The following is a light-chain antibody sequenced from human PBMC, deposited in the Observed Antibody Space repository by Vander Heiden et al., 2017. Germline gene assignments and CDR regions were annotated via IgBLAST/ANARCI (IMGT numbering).Light chain of an antibody. CDR1: SSDVGAYNY. V-gene: IGLV2-14*01. CDR2: EVT. CDR3: SSYTRSSTGV. J-gene: IGLJ1*01. Sequence: QSALTQPASVSGSPGQSSAISCTGTSSDVGAYNYVSWYQQHPGKVPTLIIYEVTKRPSGVSDRFSGSKSGNTASLTISGLQAEDEADYYCSSYTRSSTGVFGTGTKVTVL.